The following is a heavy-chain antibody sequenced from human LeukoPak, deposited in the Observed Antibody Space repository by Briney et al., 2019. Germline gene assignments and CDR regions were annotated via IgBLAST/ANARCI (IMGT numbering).Heavy chain of an antibody. J-gene: IGHJ6*03. Sequence: SETLSLTCTVSGASISSYYWSWIRQPPGKGLEWIGYIYYSGCTNYNPSLKSRVTISVDTSKNQFSLKLSSVTAADTAVYYCARADIVVAYYYMDVWGKGTTVTVSS. CDR3: ARADIVVAYYYMDV. D-gene: IGHD2-2*01. V-gene: IGHV4-59*01. CDR1: GASISSYY. CDR2: IYYSGCT.